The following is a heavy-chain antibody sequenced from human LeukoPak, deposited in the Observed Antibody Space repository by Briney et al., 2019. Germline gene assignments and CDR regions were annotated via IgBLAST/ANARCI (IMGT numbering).Heavy chain of an antibody. V-gene: IGHV4-39*07. J-gene: IGHJ4*02. CDR2: IHYSGST. CDR1: GGSISSSSYY. D-gene: IGHD6-13*01. Sequence: SETLSLTCTVSGGSISSSSYYWGWIRQPPGKGLEWIGSIHYSGSTYYNPSLKSRVTISVDTSKNQFSLKLSSVTAADTAVYYCARDQGGTIAAAGNNFDYWGQGTLVTVSS. CDR3: ARDQGGTIAAAGNNFDY.